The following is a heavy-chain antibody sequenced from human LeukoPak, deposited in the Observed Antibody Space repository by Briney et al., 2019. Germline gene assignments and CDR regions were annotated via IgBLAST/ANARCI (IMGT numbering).Heavy chain of an antibody. CDR1: GFTFSSYA. CDR3: ARARRDYGRSFDY. V-gene: IGHV3-30*02. J-gene: IGHJ4*02. D-gene: IGHD4-17*01. Sequence: GGSLRLSCGASGFTFSSYAMSWVRQAPGKGLEWVAFIRYDGSNKYYADSVKGRFTISRDNSKNTLYLQMNSLRAEDTAVYYCARARRDYGRSFDYWGQGTLVTVSS. CDR2: IRYDGSNK.